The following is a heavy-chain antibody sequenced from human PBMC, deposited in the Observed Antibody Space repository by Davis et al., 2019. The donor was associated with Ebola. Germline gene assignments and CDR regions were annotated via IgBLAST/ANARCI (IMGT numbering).Heavy chain of an antibody. J-gene: IGHJ4*02. CDR2: INGDGSST. Sequence: GESLKISCATSGFTFSSCWMHWVRQAPGKGLVWVSRINGDGSSTNYADSVKGRFTISSDNAKSTLYLQVNSLRAEDTAVYYCVRGGRYSYGAFDYWGQGTLVTVSS. D-gene: IGHD5-18*01. V-gene: IGHV3-74*01. CDR3: VRGGRYSYGAFDY. CDR1: GFTFSSCW.